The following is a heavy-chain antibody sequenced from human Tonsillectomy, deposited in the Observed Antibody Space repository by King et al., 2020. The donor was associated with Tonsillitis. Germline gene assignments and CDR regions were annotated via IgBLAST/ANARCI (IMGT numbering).Heavy chain of an antibody. CDR2: IWYDGSNK. D-gene: IGHD4-17*01. V-gene: IGHV3-33*01. Sequence: VQLVQSGGGVVQPGRSLRLSCAASGFTFCNYGMHWVRQAPGKGLEWVSVIWYDGSNKHYADSVKGRFTISRDNSKNTLYLQINSLRAEDTAVYYCVAYGDFQAFDIWGQGTMVAVSS. CDR3: VAYGDFQAFDI. J-gene: IGHJ3*02. CDR1: GFTFCNYG.